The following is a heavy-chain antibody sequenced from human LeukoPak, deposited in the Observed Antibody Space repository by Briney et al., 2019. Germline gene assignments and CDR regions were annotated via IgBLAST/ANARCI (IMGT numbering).Heavy chain of an antibody. CDR3: ARQGDGKGFDY. CDR1: GGSISSYY. Sequence: SETLSLTCTVSGGSISSYYWSWIRQPPGKGLEWIGYIYYSGSTNYNPSLKSRVTISVDTSKNQLSLKLTSVTAADTAVYVCARQGDGKGFDYWGQGTLVTVSS. CDR2: IYYSGST. D-gene: IGHD4-23*01. J-gene: IGHJ4*02. V-gene: IGHV4-59*08.